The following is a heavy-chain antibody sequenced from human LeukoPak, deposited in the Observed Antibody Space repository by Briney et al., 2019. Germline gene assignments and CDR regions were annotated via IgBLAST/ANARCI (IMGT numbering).Heavy chain of an antibody. CDR1: GFTFSDYY. D-gene: IGHD6-13*01. CDR3: AKDRASDSWFFYGMDV. CDR2: ISSNSPYT. J-gene: IGHJ6*04. V-gene: IGHV3-11*05. Sequence: GSLRLSCAASGFTFSDYYLSWIRQSPGKGLEWISYISSNSPYTTYADSVEGRFTVSRDNAKNSLYLQMNSLTAEDTAVYYCAKDRASDSWFFYGMDVWGKGTTVTVSS.